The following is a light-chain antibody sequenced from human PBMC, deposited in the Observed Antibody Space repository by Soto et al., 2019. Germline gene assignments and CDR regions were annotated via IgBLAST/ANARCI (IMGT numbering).Light chain of an antibody. CDR3: QQYTNYWT. CDR2: KAS. CDR1: QSIKTW. V-gene: IGKV1-5*03. Sequence: DTQMTQSPSILSASVGDRVTITCRASQSIKTWLAWFQQKPGKAPKVLIYKASTLQSGVPSRFSGSGSGTEFTLTISSLQPDDFATYYCQQYTNYWTFGQGTKAEIK. J-gene: IGKJ1*01.